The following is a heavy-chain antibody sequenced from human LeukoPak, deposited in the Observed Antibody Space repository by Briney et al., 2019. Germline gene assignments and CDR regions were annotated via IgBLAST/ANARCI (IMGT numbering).Heavy chain of an antibody. CDR1: GFTFSSYW. D-gene: IGHD3-10*01. V-gene: IGHV3-7*01. CDR3: AKSQSSSVSLWFGELWEPYYMDV. CDR2: IKKDGSEK. Sequence: PGGSLRLSCTASGFTFSSYWMSWVRQAPGKGLEWVANIKKDGSEKYYVDSVKGRFTISRDNAKTSLYLQMNSLRAEDTAVYYCAKSQSSSVSLWFGELWEPYYMDVWGKGTTVTISS. J-gene: IGHJ6*03.